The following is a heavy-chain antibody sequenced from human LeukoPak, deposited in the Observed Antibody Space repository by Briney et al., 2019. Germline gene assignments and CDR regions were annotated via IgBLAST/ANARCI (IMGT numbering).Heavy chain of an antibody. D-gene: IGHD3-10*01. CDR3: ATYGSGTSAATYYGMDV. CDR2: IIPILGIA. CDR1: GGTFSSYA. Sequence: SVKVSCKASGGTFSSYAISWVRQAPGQGLEWMGRIIPILGIANYAQKFQGRVTITADKSTSTAYMELSSLRSEDTAAYYCATYGSGTSAATYYGMDVWGQGTTVTVSS. J-gene: IGHJ6*02. V-gene: IGHV1-69*04.